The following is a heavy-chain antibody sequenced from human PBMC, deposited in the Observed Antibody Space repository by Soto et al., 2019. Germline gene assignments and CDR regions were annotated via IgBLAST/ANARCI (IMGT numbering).Heavy chain of an antibody. Sequence: QVQLQESGPGLVKPSQTLSLTCTVSGGSISSGDYYWSWIRQPQGKGLEWIGYIYYSGSTYYNTSLKSRVNIAVDTSKNQVSLKLSYVTAADTAVYSCARVRGIWSGYYLRAVGWFDPWGQGTLVTVSS. V-gene: IGHV4-30-4*01. D-gene: IGHD3-3*01. CDR3: ARVRGIWSGYYLRAVGWFDP. J-gene: IGHJ5*02. CDR1: GGSISSGDYY. CDR2: IYYSGST.